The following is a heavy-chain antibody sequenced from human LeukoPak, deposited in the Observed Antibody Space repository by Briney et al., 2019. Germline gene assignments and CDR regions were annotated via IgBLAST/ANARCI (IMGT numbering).Heavy chain of an antibody. CDR3: ARGSYFNWFDP. J-gene: IGHJ5*02. Sequence: PSETLSLTCIVSGGSISSYYWSWIRQPPGKGLEWIGYMYHSGSTNYNPSLKSRVTISVDTSENQFSLKLSSVTAADTAVYYCARGSYFNWFDPWGQGTLVTASS. CDR2: MYHSGST. CDR1: GGSISSYY. V-gene: IGHV4-59*08. D-gene: IGHD1-26*01.